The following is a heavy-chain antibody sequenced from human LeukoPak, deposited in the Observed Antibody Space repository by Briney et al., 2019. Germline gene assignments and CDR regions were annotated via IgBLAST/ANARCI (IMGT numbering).Heavy chain of an antibody. J-gene: IGHJ4*02. V-gene: IGHV3-23*01. CDR3: AKYGMITMVRGVIIDY. Sequence: GGSLRLSCAASGFTFSSYAMSWVRQAPGKGLEWVSAISGSGGSTYYADSVKGRFTISRDNSKNTLYLQMNSLRAEDTAVYYCAKYGMITMVRGVIIDYWGQGTLVTVSP. CDR2: ISGSGGST. D-gene: IGHD3-10*01. CDR1: GFTFSSYA.